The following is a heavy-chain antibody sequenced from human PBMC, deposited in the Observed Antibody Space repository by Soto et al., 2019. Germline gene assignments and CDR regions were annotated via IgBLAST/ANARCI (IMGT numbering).Heavy chain of an antibody. CDR3: ARGYSTSPNWFDP. V-gene: IGHV3-7*03. Sequence: SLRLSCAASGFTFSTYWMSWVRQPPGKGLEWVANIKVDGSEKYYVDSVKGRFTISRDNAKNSLYLQMNSLRAEDTAVYYCARGYSTSPNWFDPWGQGTLVTVSS. CDR1: GFTFSTYW. D-gene: IGHD6-6*01. J-gene: IGHJ5*02. CDR2: IKVDGSEK.